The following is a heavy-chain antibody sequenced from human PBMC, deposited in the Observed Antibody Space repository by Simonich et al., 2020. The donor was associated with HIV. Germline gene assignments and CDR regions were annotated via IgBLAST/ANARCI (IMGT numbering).Heavy chain of an antibody. CDR1: GGSFSDYY. CDR3: ARTGSAYNSGWYYSDY. CDR2: INHSGRT. V-gene: IGHV4-34*01. J-gene: IGHJ4*02. Sequence: QVQLQQWGAGLLKPSETLSLTCAVYGGSFSDYYWTWIRQPPGKGLEWIGEINHSGRTNYNPSLKSRVTISVDTSKNQFSLKVSSVTAADTAVYYCARTGSAYNSGWYYSDYWGQGTLVTVSS. D-gene: IGHD6-19*01.